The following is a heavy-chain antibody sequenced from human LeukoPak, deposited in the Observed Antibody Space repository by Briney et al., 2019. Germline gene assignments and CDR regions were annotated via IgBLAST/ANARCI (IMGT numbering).Heavy chain of an antibody. D-gene: IGHD3-22*01. J-gene: IGHJ4*02. V-gene: IGHV4-39*07. Sequence: PSETLSLTCSASGGSISSSSYYWGWIRQPPGKGLEWIASIYYTGSTYYNPSLKSRVTISLDTSKNQFSLKLSSVTAADTAVYYCARGGYYYDSSGYSKFDYWGQGTLVTVSS. CDR1: GGSISSSSYY. CDR2: IYYTGST. CDR3: ARGGYYYDSSGYSKFDY.